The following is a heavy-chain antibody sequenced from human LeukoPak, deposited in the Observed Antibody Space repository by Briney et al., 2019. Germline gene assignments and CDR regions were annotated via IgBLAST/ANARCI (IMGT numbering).Heavy chain of an antibody. CDR3: ARDGGKGWLWFDY. D-gene: IGHD3-9*01. J-gene: IGHJ4*02. CDR2: IYSSGST. CDR1: GGSISRYH. Sequence: PSETLSLTCTVSGGSISRYHWSWVRQPPGKGLEWIGYIYSSGSTNYNPSLKSRVTISVDTSKNQFSLKLSSVTAADTAVYYCARDGGKGWLWFDYWGQGTLVTVSS. V-gene: IGHV4-59*01.